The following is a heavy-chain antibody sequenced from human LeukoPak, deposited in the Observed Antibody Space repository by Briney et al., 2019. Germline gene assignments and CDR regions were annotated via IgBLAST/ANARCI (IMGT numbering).Heavy chain of an antibody. CDR1: GGIFSTFA. CDR2: INPNSGDT. V-gene: IGHV1-2*02. CDR3: AKNPYEYYFDY. Sequence: ASVKFSCKASGGIFSTFAFSWVRQAPGQGLEWMGWINPNSGDTNYAQKFQGRVTMTRDTSISTAYMELSRLTSDDTAVYYCAKNPYEYYFDYWGQGTLVTVSS. D-gene: IGHD5-12*01. J-gene: IGHJ4*02.